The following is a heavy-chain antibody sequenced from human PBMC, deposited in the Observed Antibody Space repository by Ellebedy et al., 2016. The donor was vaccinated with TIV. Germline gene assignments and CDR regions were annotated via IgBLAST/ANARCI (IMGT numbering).Heavy chain of an antibody. J-gene: IGHJ3*01. D-gene: IGHD5-18*01. CDR1: GYSFSNYY. CDR3: ARGRGYSFDVCDV. CDR2: INPNDDTK. Sequence: AASVKVSCKASGYSFSNYYMHWVRQAPGQGLEWMGIINPNDDTKNYTQNFQGRVTVTRDTSANTVYMELSSLRSEDTAVYYCARGRGYSFDVCDVWGQGTMVAVS. V-gene: IGHV1-46*01.